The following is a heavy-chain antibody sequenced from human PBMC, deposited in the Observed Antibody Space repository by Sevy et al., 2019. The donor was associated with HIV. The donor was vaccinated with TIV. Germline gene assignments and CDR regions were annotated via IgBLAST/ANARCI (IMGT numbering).Heavy chain of an antibody. CDR3: TRYCSGGSCLDY. V-gene: IGHV3-15*01. CDR1: GFTFSNAW. CDR2: IKSKTDGGTT. Sequence: GESLKISCAASGFTFSNAWMSWVRQAPGKGLEWVGRIKSKTDGGTTDYAAPVKGRFTISRDDSKNTLYLQMNSLKTEDTAVYYCTRYCSGGSCLDYWGQGTLVTVSS. J-gene: IGHJ4*02. D-gene: IGHD2-15*01.